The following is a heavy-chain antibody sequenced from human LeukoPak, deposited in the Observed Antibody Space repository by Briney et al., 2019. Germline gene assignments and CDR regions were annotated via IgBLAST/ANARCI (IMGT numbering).Heavy chain of an antibody. CDR2: ISSSSSYI. D-gene: IGHD1-1*01. CDR3: ARDRRRGFDY. V-gene: IGHV3-21*01. J-gene: IGHJ4*02. CDR1: GFTFSSYS. Sequence: GGSLRLSCAASGFTFSSYSMNWVRQAPGKGLEWVSSISSSSSYIYYADSVKGRFTISRDNAKNSLYLQMKSLRAEDTAVYYCARDRRRGFDYWGQGTLVTVSS.